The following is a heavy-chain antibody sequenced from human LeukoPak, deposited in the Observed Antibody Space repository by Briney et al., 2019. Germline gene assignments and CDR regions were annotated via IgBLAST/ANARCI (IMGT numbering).Heavy chain of an antibody. Sequence: GGSLRLSCAASGFTFSSYWMHWVRQAPGKGLEWVAVISYDGSNKYYADSVKGRFTISRDNSKNTLYLQMNSLRAEDTAVYYCAKDLITYSYGNFDYWGQGTLVTVSS. V-gene: IGHV3-30*18. CDR2: ISYDGSNK. D-gene: IGHD5-18*01. CDR3: AKDLITYSYGNFDY. CDR1: GFTFSSYW. J-gene: IGHJ4*02.